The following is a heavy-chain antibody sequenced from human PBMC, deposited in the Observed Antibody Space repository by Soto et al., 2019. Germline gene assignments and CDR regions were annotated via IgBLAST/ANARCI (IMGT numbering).Heavy chain of an antibody. Sequence: SVKVSCKASGGTFSSYAISWVRQAPGQGLEWMGGIIPIFGTANYAQKFQGRVTITADESTSTAYMELSSLRSEDTAVYYCARGQDCWSAYPRVYYYGMDVWGQGTTVTVSS. CDR2: IIPIFGTA. D-gene: IGHD3-3*01. J-gene: IGHJ6*02. CDR1: GGTFSSYA. CDR3: ARGQDCWSAYPRVYYYGMDV. V-gene: IGHV1-69*01.